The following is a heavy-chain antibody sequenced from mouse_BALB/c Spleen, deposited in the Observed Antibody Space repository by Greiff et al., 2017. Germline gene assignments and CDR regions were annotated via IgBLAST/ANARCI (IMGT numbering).Heavy chain of an antibody. D-gene: IGHD2-14*01. CDR1: GFAFSSYD. Sequence: EVQRVESGGGLVKPGGSLKLSCAASGFAFSSYDMSWVRQTPEKRLEWVAYISSGGGSTYYPDTVKGRFTISRDNAKNTLYLQMSSLKSEDTAMYYCARQGYRYDDYAMDYWGQGTSVTVSS. CDR3: ARQGYRYDDYAMDY. V-gene: IGHV5-12-1*01. CDR2: ISSGGGST. J-gene: IGHJ4*01.